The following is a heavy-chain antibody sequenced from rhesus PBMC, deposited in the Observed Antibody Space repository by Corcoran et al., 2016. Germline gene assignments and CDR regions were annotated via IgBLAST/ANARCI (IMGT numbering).Heavy chain of an antibody. CDR1: GYTVTSYY. Sequence: QVQLVQSGSEIKQPGASVKLSCKASGYTVTSYYMHGGRQATGQGPEWMVMIPPYNGNKCYAQNFQDRVTITTDTSTSTGYMELSSLRSEDTAVYYCTRDRSGYSSNNRFDVWGAGVLVTVSS. J-gene: IGHJ5-1*01. D-gene: IGHD6-19*01. CDR3: TRDRSGYSSNNRFDV. V-gene: IGHV1-180*01. CDR2: IPPYNGNK.